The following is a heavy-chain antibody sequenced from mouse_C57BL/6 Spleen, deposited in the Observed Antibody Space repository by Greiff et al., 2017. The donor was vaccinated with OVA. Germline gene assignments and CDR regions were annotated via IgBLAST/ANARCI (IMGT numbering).Heavy chain of an antibody. J-gene: IGHJ1*03. CDR3: AKPIYYYGSSYFDV. Sequence: VKLMESGPGLVAPSQSLSITCTVSGFSLTSYGVSWVRQPPGKGLEWLGVIWGDGSTNYHSALITSLSNSKDNSKSEVFLKLNSLQTDDTATYYSAKPIYYYGSSYFDVWGTGTTVTVSS. V-gene: IGHV2-3*01. CDR2: IWGDGST. D-gene: IGHD1-1*01. CDR1: GFSLTSYG.